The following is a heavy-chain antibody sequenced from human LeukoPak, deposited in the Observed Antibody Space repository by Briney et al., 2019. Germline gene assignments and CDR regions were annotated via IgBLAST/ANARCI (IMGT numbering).Heavy chain of an antibody. CDR2: INQGGNTV. J-gene: IGHJ4*02. D-gene: IGHD2-15*01. CDR1: GLRSTSYW. CDR3: ATTFPYCGDGTCKL. Sequence: GGSLRLSCAASGLRSTSYWMSWVRQAPGKGLEWVANINQGGNTVNYVDSVKGLVSISRDNANNALFLQMHSLRFEDTAIYYCATTFPYCGDGTCKLGGQGAQVTVSS. V-gene: IGHV3-7*01.